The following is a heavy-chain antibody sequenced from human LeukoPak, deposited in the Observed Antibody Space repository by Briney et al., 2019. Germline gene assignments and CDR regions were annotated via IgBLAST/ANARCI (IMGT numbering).Heavy chain of an antibody. CDR2: INPNSGGT. CDR1: GYTFTGYY. V-gene: IGHV1-2*02. CDR3: AREDYGSGSYYNEDNWFDP. D-gene: IGHD3-10*01. J-gene: IGHJ5*02. Sequence: ASVKVSCKASGYTFTGYYMHWVRQAPGQGLEWMGWINPNSGGTNYAQKFQGRVTMTRDTSISTAYVELSRLRSDDTAVYYCAREDYGSGSYYNEDNWFDPWGQGTLVTVSS.